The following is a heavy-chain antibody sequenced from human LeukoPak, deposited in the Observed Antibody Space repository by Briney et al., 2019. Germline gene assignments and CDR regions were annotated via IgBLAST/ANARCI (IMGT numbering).Heavy chain of an antibody. CDR2: IKGAESEK. J-gene: IGHJ4*02. D-gene: IGHD3-22*01. V-gene: IGHV3-7*04. CDR3: ARDRNYYEYLEH. Sequence: PGGSLRLSCAASGFTFTSYWMSWVRQAPGKGLEWVANIKGAESEKYYVDSVKGRFTISRDNAKTSLYLQMNSLREEDTAIYYCARDRNYYEYLEHWGQGTLVTVSS. CDR1: GFTFTSYW.